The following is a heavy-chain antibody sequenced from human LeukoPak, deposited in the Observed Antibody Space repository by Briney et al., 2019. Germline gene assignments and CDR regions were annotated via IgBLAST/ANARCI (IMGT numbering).Heavy chain of an antibody. CDR1: GGSISSYY. Sequence: ASETLSLTCTVSGGSISSYYWSWIRQPPGKGLEWIGYIYYSGSTNYNPSLKSRVTISVDTSKNQFSLKLSSVTAADTAVYYCARGTIAATSYYYYYYMDVWGKGTTVTISS. V-gene: IGHV4-59*01. D-gene: IGHD6-25*01. J-gene: IGHJ6*03. CDR2: IYYSGST. CDR3: ARGTIAATSYYYYYYMDV.